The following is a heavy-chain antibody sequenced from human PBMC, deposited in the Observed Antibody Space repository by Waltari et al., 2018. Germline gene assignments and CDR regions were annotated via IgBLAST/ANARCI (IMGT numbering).Heavy chain of an antibody. CDR3: ARPGSSSPYYWFNP. Sequence: QVQLQESGPGLVEPSGTLFLTCTVSGGAIRGRGYYWGWVRQTPGKGLEWIASIYHDGTSYYTPSLKSRVTISVDTFENNFSLRLSSVTSADTAIYYCARPGSSSPYYWFNPWGQGILVTVSS. J-gene: IGHJ5*02. D-gene: IGHD2-2*01. CDR1: GGAIRGRGYY. CDR2: IYHDGTS. V-gene: IGHV4-39*02.